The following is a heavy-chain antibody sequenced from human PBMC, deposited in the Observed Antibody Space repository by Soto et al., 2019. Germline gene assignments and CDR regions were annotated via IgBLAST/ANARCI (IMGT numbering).Heavy chain of an antibody. D-gene: IGHD3-22*01. CDR1: GGSISSDY. CDR2: IYYSGST. V-gene: IGHV4-59*08. CDR3: ARSLPTYYYDRSGYGATPPFDY. J-gene: IGHJ4*02. Sequence: SETLSLTCTVSGGSISSDYWSWIRQPPGKGLEWIGYIYYSGSTNYNPSLKSRVTISVDTSKNQLSLKLSSVTAADTAVYYCARSLPTYYYDRSGYGATPPFDYWGQGTLVTVSS.